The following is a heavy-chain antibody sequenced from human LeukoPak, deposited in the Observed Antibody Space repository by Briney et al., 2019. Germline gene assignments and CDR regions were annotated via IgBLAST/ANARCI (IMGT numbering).Heavy chain of an antibody. D-gene: IGHD4-17*01. CDR3: ARESSYGDYAFDI. CDR1: GFTVSSNY. J-gene: IGHJ3*02. V-gene: IGHV3-53*01. CDR2: IYSGGST. Sequence: YPGGSLRLSCAASGFTVSSNYMSWVRQAPGKGLEWVSVIYSGGSTYYADSVKGRFTISRDNSKNTLYLQMNSLRDEDTAVYYCARESSYGDYAFDIWGQGTMVTVSS.